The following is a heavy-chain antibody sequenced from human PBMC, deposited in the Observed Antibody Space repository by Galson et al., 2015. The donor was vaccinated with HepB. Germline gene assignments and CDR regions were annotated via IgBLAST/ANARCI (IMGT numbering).Heavy chain of an antibody. D-gene: IGHD6-19*01. Sequence: SVKVSCKASGYTFTGYYMHWVRQAPGQGLEWMGRINPNSGGTNYAQKFQGRVTMTRDTSISTAYMELSRLRSDDTAVYYCARVAGQWLVALAYYYGMDVWGQGTTVTVSS. V-gene: IGHV1-2*06. CDR1: GYTFTGYY. CDR2: INPNSGGT. J-gene: IGHJ6*02. CDR3: ARVAGQWLVALAYYYGMDV.